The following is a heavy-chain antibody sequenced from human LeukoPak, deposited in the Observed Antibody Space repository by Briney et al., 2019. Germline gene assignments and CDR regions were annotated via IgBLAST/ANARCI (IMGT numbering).Heavy chain of an antibody. CDR1: GFTFSSYS. D-gene: IGHD3-3*01. Sequence: PGGSLRLSCAASGFTFSSYSMNWVRQAPGKGLEWVSSISSSSSYIYYADSVKGRFTISRDNAKNSLYLQMNSLRAEDTAVYYCARALRTSFWSGYPYYYYYYGMDVWGQGTTVTVSS. V-gene: IGHV3-21*01. J-gene: IGHJ6*02. CDR2: ISSSSSYI. CDR3: ARALRTSFWSGYPYYYYYYGMDV.